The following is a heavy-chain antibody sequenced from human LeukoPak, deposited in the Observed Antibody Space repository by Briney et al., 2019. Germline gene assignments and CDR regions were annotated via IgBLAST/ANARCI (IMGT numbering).Heavy chain of an antibody. V-gene: IGHV1-69*04. Sequence: GASVKVSCKASGGTFSSYAISWVRQAPGQGLEWMGRIIPILGIANYAQKFQGRVTITADKSTSTAYMELRSLRSDDTAVYYCARRLNLWFDPWGQGTLVTVSS. CDR1: GGTFSSYA. J-gene: IGHJ5*02. CDR3: ARRLNLWFDP. CDR2: IIPILGIA.